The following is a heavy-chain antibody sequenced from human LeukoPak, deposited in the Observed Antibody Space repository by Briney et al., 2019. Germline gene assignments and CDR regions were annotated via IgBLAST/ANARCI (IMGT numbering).Heavy chain of an antibody. CDR1: GFIFSDYY. D-gene: IGHD2-2*02. CDR2: ITDNGIKI. CDR3: ARTSVPAAISPYFFDS. J-gene: IGHJ4*02. Sequence: GGSLRLSCAASGFIFSDYYMGWIRQAPGRGLEWVSYITDNGIKIYYTDSVKGRFTMSRDNAKKSLYLQMNSLRAEDTAVYYCARTSVPAAISPYFFDSWGQGTLVTVSS. V-gene: IGHV3-11*04.